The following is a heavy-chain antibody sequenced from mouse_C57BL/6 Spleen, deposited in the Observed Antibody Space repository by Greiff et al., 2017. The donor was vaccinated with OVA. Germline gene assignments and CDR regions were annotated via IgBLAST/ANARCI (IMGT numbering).Heavy chain of an antibody. J-gene: IGHJ1*03. CDR1: GFTFSSYA. CDR3: TRELGLGGWYFDV. V-gene: IGHV5-9-1*02. Sequence: EVKLVESGEGLVKPGGSLKLSCAASGFTFSSYAMSWVRQTPEKRLEWVAYISSGGDYIYYADTVKGRFTISRDNARNTLYLQMSSLKSEDTAMYYCTRELGLGGWYFDVWGTGTTVTVSS. D-gene: IGHD4-1*01. CDR2: ISSGGDYI.